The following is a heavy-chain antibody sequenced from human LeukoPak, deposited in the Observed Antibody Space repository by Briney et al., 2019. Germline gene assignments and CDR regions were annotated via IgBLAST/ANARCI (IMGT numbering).Heavy chain of an antibody. CDR1: GYTFTGYY. CDR3: ARQGSGSSYLFDY. CDR2: INPNTGGP. J-gene: IGHJ4*02. V-gene: IGHV1-2*02. D-gene: IGHD3-10*01. Sequence: ASVTVSCTASGYTFTGYYMHWVRQAPGQGLEWMGWINPNTGGPKSAQRFQGRVSITRDTSINTAYMELSRLTSDDTAVYYCARQGSGSSYLFDYWGQGTLVTVSS.